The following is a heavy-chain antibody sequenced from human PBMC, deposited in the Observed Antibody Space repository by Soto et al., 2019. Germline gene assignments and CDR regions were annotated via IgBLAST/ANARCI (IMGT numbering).Heavy chain of an antibody. V-gene: IGHV1-24*01. Sequence: ASVKVSCKVSGYTLTELSMHWVRQAPGKGLEWMGGFDPEDGETIYAQKFQGRVTMTEDTSTDTAYMELSSLRSEDTAVYYCATYDFWSGSLPENWFDPWGQGTLVTVPQ. CDR2: FDPEDGET. D-gene: IGHD3-3*01. CDR1: GYTLTELS. CDR3: ATYDFWSGSLPENWFDP. J-gene: IGHJ5*02.